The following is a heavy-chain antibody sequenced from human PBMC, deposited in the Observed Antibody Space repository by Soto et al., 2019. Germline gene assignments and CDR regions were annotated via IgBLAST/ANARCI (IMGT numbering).Heavy chain of an antibody. CDR2: IYPSGST. CDR3: SRGKDAYKGGRT. J-gene: IGHJ5*02. V-gene: IGHV4-34*01. Sequence: SETLSLTCAVYDGSLSTDYCTWTRQLPGKGLEWIGDIYPSGSTHYNPSLKTRVTLSQDTSKKQFSLNLVSVTAADTGEYYCSRGKDAYKGGRTWGQGTLVTVS. D-gene: IGHD1-1*01. CDR1: DGSLSTDY.